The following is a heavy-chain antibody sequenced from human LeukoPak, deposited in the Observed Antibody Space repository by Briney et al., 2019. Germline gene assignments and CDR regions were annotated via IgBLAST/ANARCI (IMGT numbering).Heavy chain of an antibody. CDR2: INHSGST. D-gene: IGHD2-15*01. J-gene: IGHJ3*02. CDR1: GGSFSGYY. Sequence: SETLSLTCAVYGGSFSGYYWSWIRQPPGKGLEWIGEINHSGSTNYNPSLKSRVTISVDTSKNQFSLKLSSVTAADTAVYYCARRAPGYSDAFDIWGQGTMVTVSS. CDR3: ARRAPGYSDAFDI. V-gene: IGHV4-34*01.